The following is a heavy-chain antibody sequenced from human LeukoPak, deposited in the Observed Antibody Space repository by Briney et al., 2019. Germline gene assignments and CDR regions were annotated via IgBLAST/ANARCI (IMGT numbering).Heavy chain of an antibody. Sequence: PGGSLRLSCAASEFTFSYYAMLWVRQAPGKGLEYVTAISPNGGTTYYANSVKGRLTISRDNSKNTLWLQMGSLRAEDMAVYYCARAYCSSTSCPPDYWGQGTLVTVSS. CDR3: ARAYCSSTSCPPDY. CDR1: EFTFSYYA. D-gene: IGHD2-2*01. J-gene: IGHJ4*02. V-gene: IGHV3-64*01. CDR2: ISPNGGTT.